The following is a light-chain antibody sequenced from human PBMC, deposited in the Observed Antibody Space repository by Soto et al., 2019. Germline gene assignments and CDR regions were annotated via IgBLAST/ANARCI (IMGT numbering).Light chain of an antibody. Sequence: DMQMTQSPSSLSASLGDRVTITCRASQSISNYLNWYQQKPGKAPKLLIYAASSLQSGVPSRFSGSGSGTDFTLTINTLQPEDFATYFCQQSYSSPWTFGQGTKVEIK. CDR2: AAS. CDR1: QSISNY. V-gene: IGKV1-39*01. J-gene: IGKJ1*01. CDR3: QQSYSSPWT.